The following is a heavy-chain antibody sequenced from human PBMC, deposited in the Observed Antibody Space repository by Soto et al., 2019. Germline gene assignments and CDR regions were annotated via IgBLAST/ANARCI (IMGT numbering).Heavy chain of an antibody. D-gene: IGHD1-26*01. CDR2: ISSSSTI. CDR3: AREGRQWEPNDAFDI. Sequence: SLRLSCAASGFRFSSYSMNWVRQAPGKGLEWVSYISSSSTIYYADSVKGRFTISRDNAKNSLYLQMNSLRDEDTAVYYCAREGRQWEPNDAFDIWGQGTMVTVSS. V-gene: IGHV3-48*02. J-gene: IGHJ3*02. CDR1: GFRFSSYS.